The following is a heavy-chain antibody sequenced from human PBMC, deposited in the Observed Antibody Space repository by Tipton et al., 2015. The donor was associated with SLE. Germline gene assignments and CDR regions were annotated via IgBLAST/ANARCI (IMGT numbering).Heavy chain of an antibody. V-gene: IGHV4-39*01. Sequence: TLSLTCTVSGGSTNTGTDSWGWIRQPPGKGLEWIGSIYYSGNTNYNPSLKSRVTISIDTSKNQFSLKLRSVTAADTAVYYCARRAVRGVITLNYFDSWGQGTLVTVSS. CDR2: IYYSGNT. CDR1: GGSTNTGTDS. D-gene: IGHD3-10*01. J-gene: IGHJ4*02. CDR3: ARRAVRGVITLNYFDS.